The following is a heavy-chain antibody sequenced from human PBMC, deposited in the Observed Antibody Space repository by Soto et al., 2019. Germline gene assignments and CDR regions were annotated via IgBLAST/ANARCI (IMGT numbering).Heavy chain of an antibody. V-gene: IGHV4-34*01. CDR3: ARRGYSYGSRRYYYGMDV. CDR2: INHSGST. D-gene: IGHD5-18*01. J-gene: IGHJ6*02. Sequence: PSETLSLTCAVYGGSFSGYYWSWIRQPPGKGLEWIGEINHSGSTNYNPSLKSRVTISVDTSKNQFSLKLSSVTAADTAVYYCARRGYSYGSRRYYYGMDVWGQGTTVTVSS. CDR1: GGSFSGYY.